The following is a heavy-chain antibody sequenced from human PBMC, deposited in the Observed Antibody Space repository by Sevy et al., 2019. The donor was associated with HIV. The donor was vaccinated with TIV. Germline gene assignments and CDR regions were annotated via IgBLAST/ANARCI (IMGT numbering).Heavy chain of an antibody. D-gene: IGHD4-17*01. J-gene: IGHJ4*02. V-gene: IGHV3-33*01. Sequence: GGSLRLACAASGFTFSTYGMHWVRRAQGKGLEWVAVMWFDGSNTDYADSVKGRFTISRDIAKNTLHLQMNSLRAEDTAVYYCARDLEFYDYGDYGPAFMPDYWGQGTLVTVSS. CDR3: ARDLEFYDYGDYGPAFMPDY. CDR1: GFTFSTYG. CDR2: MWFDGSNT.